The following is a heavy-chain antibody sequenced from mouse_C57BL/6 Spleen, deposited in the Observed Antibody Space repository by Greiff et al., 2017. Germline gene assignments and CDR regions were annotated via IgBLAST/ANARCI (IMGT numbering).Heavy chain of an antibody. Sequence: QVQLQQPGAELVRPGSSVKLSCKASGYTFTSYWMDWVKQRPGQGLEWIGNIYPSDSETHYNQKFKDKATVTVAKSSSTTYMQLSSLTSEDSAVYYCAGRRGGSGELAYWGQGTLVTVSA. V-gene: IGHV1-61*01. CDR2: IYPSDSET. CDR3: AGRRGGSGELAY. D-gene: IGHD1-1*01. J-gene: IGHJ3*01. CDR1: GYTFTSYW.